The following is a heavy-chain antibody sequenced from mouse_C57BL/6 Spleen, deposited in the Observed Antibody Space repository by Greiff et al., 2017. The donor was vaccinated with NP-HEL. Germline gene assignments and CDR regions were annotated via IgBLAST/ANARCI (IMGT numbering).Heavy chain of an antibody. J-gene: IGHJ3*01. Sequence: QVQLKESGPELVKPGASVKISCKASGYAFSSSWMNWVKQRPGKGLEWIGRIYPGDGDTNYNGKFKGKATLTADKSSSTAYMQLSSLTSEDSAVYFCARGRDGIAYWGQGTLVTVSA. CDR3: ARGRDGIAY. CDR1: GYAFSSSW. V-gene: IGHV1-82*01. D-gene: IGHD3-3*01. CDR2: IYPGDGDT.